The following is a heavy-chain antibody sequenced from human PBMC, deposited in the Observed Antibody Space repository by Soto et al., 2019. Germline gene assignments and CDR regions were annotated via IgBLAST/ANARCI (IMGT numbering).Heavy chain of an antibody. CDR1: GFTFSSYS. Sequence: EVQLVESGGGLVKPGGSLRLSCAASGFTFSSYSMNWVRQAPGKGLEWVSSISSSSSYIYYADSVKGRFTISRDNAKNSLYLQMNSLSAEDTAVYYCAREAARGFYFDYWGQGTLVTVSS. J-gene: IGHJ4*02. D-gene: IGHD6-6*01. V-gene: IGHV3-21*01. CDR3: AREAARGFYFDY. CDR2: ISSSSSYI.